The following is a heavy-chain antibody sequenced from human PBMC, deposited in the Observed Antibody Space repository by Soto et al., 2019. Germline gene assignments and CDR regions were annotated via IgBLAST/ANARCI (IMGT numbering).Heavy chain of an antibody. Sequence: QVQLVQSGAEVKKPGSSVKVSCKASGGTFSSYAISWVRQAPGQGLEWMGGIIPIFGTANYAQKFQGRVTITADESTSTAYMELSSLRSEDTAVYYCARGPTYYYDSSGYYYFAYWGQGTLVTVSS. CDR1: GGTFSSYA. V-gene: IGHV1-69*12. D-gene: IGHD3-22*01. CDR3: ARGPTYYYDSSGYYYFAY. CDR2: IIPIFGTA. J-gene: IGHJ4*02.